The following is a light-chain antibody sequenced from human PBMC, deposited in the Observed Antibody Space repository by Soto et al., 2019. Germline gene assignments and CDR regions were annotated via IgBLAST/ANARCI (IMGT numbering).Light chain of an antibody. Sequence: EIVLTQSPATLSLSPGERATLSCRASQSVDTSLAWYQQKPGQAPRLLIYDASNRATGIPARFSGSGSGTDFTLTISSLKPENFAVYYSQQRTNWPPATFGGGTKVEIK. V-gene: IGKV3-11*01. J-gene: IGKJ4*01. CDR1: QSVDTS. CDR3: QQRTNWPPAT. CDR2: DAS.